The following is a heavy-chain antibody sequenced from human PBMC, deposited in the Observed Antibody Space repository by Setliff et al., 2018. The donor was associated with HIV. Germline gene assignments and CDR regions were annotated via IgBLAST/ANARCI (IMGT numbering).Heavy chain of an antibody. CDR1: GFTFSSYS. V-gene: IGHV3-21*01. CDR3: ARAGRRHYYGSGSYAVLDY. CDR2: MSSRSPYI. D-gene: IGHD3-10*01. J-gene: IGHJ4*02. Sequence: GGSLRLSCAASGFTFSSYSMNWVRQAPGKGLEWVSSMSSRSPYIYYADSVKGRFTISRDNAKNSLYLQMNGLRAGDTAVYFCARAGRRHYYGSGSYAVLDYWGQGIVVTVSS.